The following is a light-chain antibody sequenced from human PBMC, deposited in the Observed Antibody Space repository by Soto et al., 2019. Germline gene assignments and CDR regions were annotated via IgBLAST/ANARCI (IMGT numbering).Light chain of an antibody. J-gene: IGLJ2*01. V-gene: IGLV1-44*01. CDR1: TSNIGSNG. Sequence: QSVLTQPPSASGTPGQRVTISCSGSTSNIGSNGVHWYQQFPGTAPKLLILNDHQRPSGVPDRFSGSKSGTSDSLAISGLQSEDGDHYSCSAWDVSLHGPVFGGRTKLTVL. CDR2: NDH. CDR3: SAWDVSLHGPV.